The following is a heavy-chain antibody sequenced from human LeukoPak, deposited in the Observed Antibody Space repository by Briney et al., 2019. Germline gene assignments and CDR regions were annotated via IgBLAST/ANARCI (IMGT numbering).Heavy chain of an antibody. D-gene: IGHD3-16*02. V-gene: IGHV1-2*02. CDR3: ARDETYYDYVWGSYRPYYFDY. CDR2: INPNSGGT. Sequence: GASVKVSCKASGYTFTGYYMHWVRQAPGQGLEWMGWINPNSGGTNYAQKFQGGVTMTRDTSISTAYMELSRLRSDDAAVYYCARDETYYDYVWGSYRPYYFDYWGQGTLVTVSS. J-gene: IGHJ4*02. CDR1: GYTFTGYY.